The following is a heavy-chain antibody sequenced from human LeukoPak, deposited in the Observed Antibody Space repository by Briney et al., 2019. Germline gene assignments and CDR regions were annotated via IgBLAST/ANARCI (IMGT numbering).Heavy chain of an antibody. CDR2: IYPGDSDT. J-gene: IGHJ6*03. Sequence: PGESPKLSCKGSGYSFTSYWIGWVRQMPGKGLEWMGIIYPGDSDTRYSPPFQGQVTISADKSISTAYLQWRSLKDSDTAMYYCARLWSTYYYDSSGYPYPNYYYYYMDVWGKGTTVTVSS. CDR3: ARLWSTYYYDSSGYPYPNYYYYYMDV. V-gene: IGHV5-51*03. D-gene: IGHD3-22*01. CDR1: GYSFTSYW.